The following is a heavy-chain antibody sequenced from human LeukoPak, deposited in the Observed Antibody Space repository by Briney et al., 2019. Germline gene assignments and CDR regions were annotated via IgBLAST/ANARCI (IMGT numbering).Heavy chain of an antibody. CDR2: IYTSVSN. J-gene: IGHJ5*02. D-gene: IGHD3-10*01. V-gene: IGHV4-4*07. Sequence: SETLSLTCTVSGGSISSYYWSWIRQPAGKGLEWIGRIYTSVSNNYHPSLKSRVTLSVDTSKNQFSLKLSSVTAADPAVYYCARQSRPGRPYGAFDPWGQGTLVTVSS. CDR1: GGSISSYY. CDR3: ARQSRPGRPYGAFDP.